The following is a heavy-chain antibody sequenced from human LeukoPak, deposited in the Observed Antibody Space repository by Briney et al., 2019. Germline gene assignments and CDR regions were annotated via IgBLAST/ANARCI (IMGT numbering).Heavy chain of an antibody. CDR1: GGSISSYH. J-gene: IGHJ5*02. CDR2: TYDNVNT. CDR3: ARLVREPNWFDP. D-gene: IGHD1-26*01. V-gene: IGHV4-59*08. Sequence: SETLSLTCTVSGGSISSYHWSWIRQPPGKGLEWIAYTYDNVNTNYNPSLKSRVTILVDTSKNHFSLKLSSVTAADTAVYCCARLVREPNWFDPWGQGTLVTVSS.